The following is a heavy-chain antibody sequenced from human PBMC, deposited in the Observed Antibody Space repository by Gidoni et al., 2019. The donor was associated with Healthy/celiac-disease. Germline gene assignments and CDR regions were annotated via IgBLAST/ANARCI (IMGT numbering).Heavy chain of an antibody. Sequence: QVQLQESGPGLVKPSETLSLTCTVLGGSISNYYGSWSRQPPGKVLERIGYIYYRGSTNYNPSLKSRVTISADTSKNQFSLKLSSVTAADTAVYYCARGGTVTTWYFQHWGQGTLVTVSS. J-gene: IGHJ1*01. CDR3: ARGGTVTTWYFQH. D-gene: IGHD4-17*01. CDR2: IYYRGST. CDR1: GGSISNYY. V-gene: IGHV4-59*01.